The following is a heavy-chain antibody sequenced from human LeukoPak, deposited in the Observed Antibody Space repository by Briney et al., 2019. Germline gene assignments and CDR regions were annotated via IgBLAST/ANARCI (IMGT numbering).Heavy chain of an antibody. Sequence: GGSLRLSCAASGFTFSGSAMSWVRQAPGKGLEWVSLISFSGGNTYYADSVKGRFTISRDNSKDTLYLQMNSLRAEDTAIYYCARDLHYYVAMDVWGQGTTVTVSS. V-gene: IGHV3-23*01. CDR2: ISFSGGNT. J-gene: IGHJ6*02. CDR3: ARDLHYYVAMDV. CDR1: GFTFSGSA. D-gene: IGHD3-10*02.